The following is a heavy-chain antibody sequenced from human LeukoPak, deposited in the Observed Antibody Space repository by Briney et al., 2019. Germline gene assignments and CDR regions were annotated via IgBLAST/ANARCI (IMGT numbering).Heavy chain of an antibody. Sequence: SETLSLTCTVSGGSISSYYWSWIRQPPGKGLEWIGHIYYSGSTNYNPSLKSRVTISVDTSKNQFSLKLSSVTAADTAVYYCARGESITIFGVVIPSFDYWGQGTLVTVSS. CDR3: ARGESITIFGVVIPSFDY. CDR1: GGSISSYY. D-gene: IGHD3-3*01. CDR2: IYYSGST. V-gene: IGHV4-59*01. J-gene: IGHJ4*02.